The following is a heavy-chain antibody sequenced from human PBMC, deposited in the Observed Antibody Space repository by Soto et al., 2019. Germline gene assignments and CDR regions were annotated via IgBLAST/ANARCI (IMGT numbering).Heavy chain of an antibody. CDR3: ASWHEREHAYDV. J-gene: IGHJ3*01. Sequence: GGSRRLSCAALGFTVSGKRYVAWVRQAPGKGLEWISALYDVDGTFYADSVKGRFTTSSDSSKTTVYLQMNGLRPDDTAVYYCASWHEREHAYDVWGRGTTVTVSS. CDR2: LYDVDGT. CDR1: GFTVSGKRY. V-gene: IGHV3-53*01. D-gene: IGHD1-1*01.